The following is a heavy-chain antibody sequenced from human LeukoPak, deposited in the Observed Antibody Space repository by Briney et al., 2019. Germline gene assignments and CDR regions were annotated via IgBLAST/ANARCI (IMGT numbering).Heavy chain of an antibody. D-gene: IGHD3-9*01. J-gene: IGHJ6*04. CDR2: IRYDGSNK. Sequence: PGGSLRLSCAASGFTFSSYGMHWVRQAPGKGLEWVAFIRYDGSNKYYADSVKGRFTISRDNSKNTLYLRMNSLRAEDTAVYYCANLGYFDWLLDVWGKGTTVTISS. CDR1: GFTFSSYG. CDR3: ANLGYFDWLLDV. V-gene: IGHV3-30*02.